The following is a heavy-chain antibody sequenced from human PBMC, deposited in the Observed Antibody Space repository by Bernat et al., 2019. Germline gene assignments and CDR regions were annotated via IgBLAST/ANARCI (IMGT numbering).Heavy chain of an antibody. CDR3: ATMVQGGY. CDR2: ISYDGSNK. D-gene: IGHD3-10*01. V-gene: IGHV3-30*01. CDR1: GFTFSSYA. Sequence: QVQLVESGGGVVQPGRSLRLSCAASGFTFSSYAMHWVRQAPGKGLEWVAVISYDGSNKYYADSVKGRFTISRDNSKNTLYLQMNSLRAEDTAVYYCATMVQGGYWGQGTLVTVSS. J-gene: IGHJ4*02.